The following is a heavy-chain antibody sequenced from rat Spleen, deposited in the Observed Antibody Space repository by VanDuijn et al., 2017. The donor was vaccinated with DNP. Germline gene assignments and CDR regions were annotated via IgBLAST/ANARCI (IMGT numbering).Heavy chain of an antibody. Sequence: EVQLQESGPGLVKPSQSLSLTCSVTGYSITSNCKWSWIRKFPGNKLEWMGYMNNAGSANYNPSLKRRISITKETSKNQFFLQVNSVATEDTATYYCAIQLGVFDYWGQGVMVTVSS. CDR2: MNNAGSA. D-gene: IGHD5-1*01. CDR1: GYSITSNCK. J-gene: IGHJ2*01. CDR3: AIQLGVFDY. V-gene: IGHV3-3*01.